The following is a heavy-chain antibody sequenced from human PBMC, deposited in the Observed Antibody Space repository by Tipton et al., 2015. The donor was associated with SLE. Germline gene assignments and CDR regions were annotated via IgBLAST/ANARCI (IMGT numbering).Heavy chain of an antibody. D-gene: IGHD6-6*01. J-gene: IGHJ5*02. CDR3: AREGTSSSWFDP. CDR1: GGSINSGDYY. Sequence: TLSLTCSVSGGSINSGDYYWSWIRQHPGKGLEWIGFIYYIGSAYYNPSLKSRVSISVDTSKNQFSLNLSFLTAADTAVYYCAREGTSSSWFDPWGQGTLVTVSP. V-gene: IGHV4-31*03. CDR2: IYYIGSA.